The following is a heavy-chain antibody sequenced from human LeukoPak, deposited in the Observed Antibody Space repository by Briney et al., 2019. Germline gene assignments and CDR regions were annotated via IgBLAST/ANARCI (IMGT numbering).Heavy chain of an antibody. D-gene: IGHD5-12*01. V-gene: IGHV7-4-1*02. Sequence: ASVKVSCKASGYTFTSYAMNWVRQAPGQGLEWMGWINTNTGNPTYAQGFTGRFVFSLDTSVSTAYLQISSLKAEDTAVYYCARTTEGYAGGPGYSYYYYMDVWGKGTTVTISS. CDR1: GYTFTSYA. CDR3: ARTTEGYAGGPGYSYYYYMDV. J-gene: IGHJ6*03. CDR2: INTNTGNP.